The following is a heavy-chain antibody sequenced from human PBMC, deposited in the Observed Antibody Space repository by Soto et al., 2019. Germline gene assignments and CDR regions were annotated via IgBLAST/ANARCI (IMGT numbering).Heavy chain of an antibody. CDR1: GYSFTTYG. Sequence: GASVKVSCKASGYSFTTYGLTWVRQAPGQGLEWMGWISAYNDNTNYAQKLQGRVTMTTDTSTSTAYMELTSLRSDDTAVYYCARLYCSGGSCYSVGDYWGQGTLVTVSS. V-gene: IGHV1-18*01. J-gene: IGHJ4*02. CDR3: ARLYCSGGSCYSVGDY. D-gene: IGHD2-15*01. CDR2: ISAYNDNT.